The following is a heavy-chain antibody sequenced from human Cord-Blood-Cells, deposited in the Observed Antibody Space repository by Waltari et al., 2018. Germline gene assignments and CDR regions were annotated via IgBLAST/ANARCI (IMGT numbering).Heavy chain of an antibody. CDR2: IYYSGST. CDR1: GGSISSSSYS. CDR3: ARPAGVNDAFDI. J-gene: IGHJ3*02. D-gene: IGHD2-2*01. Sequence: QLQLQESGPGLVKPSETLSLTCTVSGGSISSSSYSWGWIRQPPGKGLEWIGSIYYSGSTYYNPSLKSRVTISVDTSKNQFSLKLSSVTAADTAVYYCARPAGVNDAFDIWGQGTMVTVSS. V-gene: IGHV4-39*07.